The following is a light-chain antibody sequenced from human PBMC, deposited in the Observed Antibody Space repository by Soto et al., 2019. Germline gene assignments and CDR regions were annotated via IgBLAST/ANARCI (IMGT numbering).Light chain of an antibody. CDR2: EVT. V-gene: IGLV2-8*01. CDR1: SSDVGDYNY. Sequence: QSVLTQPPSASGSPGQSVTISCTGTSSDVGDYNYVSWYQQHPGKAPKLMIYEVTKRPSGVPDRFSGSKSGNTASLTVSGLRAEDEADYFCSSYAGRNNVIFGGGTKLTVL. J-gene: IGLJ2*01. CDR3: SSYAGRNNVI.